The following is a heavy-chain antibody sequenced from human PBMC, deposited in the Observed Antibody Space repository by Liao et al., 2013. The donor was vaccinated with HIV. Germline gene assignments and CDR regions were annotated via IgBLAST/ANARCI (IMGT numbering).Heavy chain of an antibody. CDR3: ARDESITMVRGVYNWFDP. Sequence: QVQLQESGPGLVKPSETLSLTCAVYGGSFSGYSWNWIRQPPGKGLEWIGEISHSGSTNYNPSLKTRVTMSVDTSKNQFSLRLSSVTAADTAVYYCARDESITMVRGVYNWFDPGAREPWSPSPQ. CDR1: GGSFSGYS. J-gene: IGHJ5*02. V-gene: IGHV4-34*10. CDR2: ISHSGST. D-gene: IGHD3-10*01.